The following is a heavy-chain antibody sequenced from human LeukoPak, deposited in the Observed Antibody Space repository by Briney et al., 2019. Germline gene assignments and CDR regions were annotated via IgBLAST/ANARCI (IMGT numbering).Heavy chain of an antibody. CDR2: LDSDGHIT. J-gene: IGHJ4*02. Sequence: GGSLRLSCAASGFNFSSYWMHWVRQAPRKGLVWVSRLDSDGHITSYADSVKGRFTISRDNAKNTLYLQMNSLRAEDTAVYYCARDTDTGRSDAFEYWGQGTLVTVSS. V-gene: IGHV3-74*01. CDR1: GFNFSSYW. D-gene: IGHD1-26*01. CDR3: ARDTDTGRSDAFEY.